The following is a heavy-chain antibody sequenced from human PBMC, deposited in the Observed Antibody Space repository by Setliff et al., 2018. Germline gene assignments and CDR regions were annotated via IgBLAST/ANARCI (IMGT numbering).Heavy chain of an antibody. CDR3: ARDLRYYYDSSGYGKVFGY. J-gene: IGHJ4*02. Sequence: ASVKVSCKASGYSFGNYGMSWVRQAPGQGLEWMGWISAYNINTNYAKKFQGRVTMTTDTSANIAYMELRSLRSDDTAVYYCARDLRYYYDSSGYGKVFGYWGQGTLVTVSS. D-gene: IGHD3-22*01. CDR1: GYSFGNYG. CDR2: ISAYNINT. V-gene: IGHV1-18*01.